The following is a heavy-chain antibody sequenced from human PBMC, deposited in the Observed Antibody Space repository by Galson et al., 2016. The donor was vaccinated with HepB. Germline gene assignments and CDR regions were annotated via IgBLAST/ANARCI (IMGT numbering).Heavy chain of an antibody. V-gene: IGHV3-21*01. D-gene: IGHD3-22*01. CDR3: AREWGYDNTGFLHWYFDL. CDR1: GFTFSSYT. J-gene: IGHJ2*01. Sequence: SLRLSCAASGFTFSSYTINWVRQAPGKGLEWVSSISSSGSYIYSADSVKGRFTISRDNGKYSVYLQMNSLRVEDTAVYYCAREWGYDNTGFLHWYFDLWGRGTLVTVSS. CDR2: ISSSGSYI.